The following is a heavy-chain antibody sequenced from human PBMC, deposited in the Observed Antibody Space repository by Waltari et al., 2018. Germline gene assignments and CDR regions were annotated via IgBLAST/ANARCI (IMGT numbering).Heavy chain of an antibody. CDR1: GGSISSYY. Sequence: QVQLQESGPGLVKPSETLSLTCTVSGGSISSYYWSWIRQPPGKGLEWIGYIYYSGSTTYNPSLKSRVTISVDTSKNQFSLKLSSVTAADTAVYYCARGVSSSWYVGYFDLWGRGTLVTVSS. J-gene: IGHJ2*01. CDR2: IYYSGST. D-gene: IGHD6-13*01. V-gene: IGHV4-59*01. CDR3: ARGVSSSWYVGYFDL.